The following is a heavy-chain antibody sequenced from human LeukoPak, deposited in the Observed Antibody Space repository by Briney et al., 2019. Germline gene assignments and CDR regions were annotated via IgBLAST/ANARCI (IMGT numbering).Heavy chain of an antibody. J-gene: IGHJ4*02. Sequence: SETLSLTCTVSGGSISSSSYYWGWIRQPPGKGLEWIGSIYYSGSTYYNPSLKSRVTISVDTSKNQFSLKLSSVTAADTAVYYCARPHISSGWYVYWGQRTLSPSPQ. CDR3: ARPHISSGWYVY. CDR1: GGSISSSSYY. D-gene: IGHD6-19*01. V-gene: IGHV4-39*01. CDR2: IYYSGST.